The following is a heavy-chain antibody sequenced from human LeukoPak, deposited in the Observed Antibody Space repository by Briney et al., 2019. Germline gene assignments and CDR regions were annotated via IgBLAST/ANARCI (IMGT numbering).Heavy chain of an antibody. CDR1: GFTFSSYA. Sequence: VGSLRLSCAASGFTFSSYAMSWVRQAPGKGLEWVSAISGSGGSTYYADSVKGRFTISRDNSKNTLYLQMNSLRAEDTAVYYCAKHAAPPTCSSTSCYTAEYAFDIWGQGTMVTVSS. D-gene: IGHD2-2*02. CDR3: AKHAAPPTCSSTSCYTAEYAFDI. J-gene: IGHJ3*02. V-gene: IGHV3-23*01. CDR2: ISGSGGST.